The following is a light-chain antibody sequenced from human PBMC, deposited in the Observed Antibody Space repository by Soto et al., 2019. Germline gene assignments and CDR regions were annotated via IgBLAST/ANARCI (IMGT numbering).Light chain of an antibody. J-gene: IGKJ5*01. CDR2: DAS. CDR1: QSCRNW. CDR3: QQRSNWPPIT. V-gene: IGKV1-5*01. Sequence: DLQMTQSPSTLSASVGDRITISCRYSQSCRNWLAWYQQKAGKSPRLLIYDASTLQSGVPSRFSGSGSGTEFSLTISSLEPEDFAVYYCQQRSNWPPITFGQGTRLEI.